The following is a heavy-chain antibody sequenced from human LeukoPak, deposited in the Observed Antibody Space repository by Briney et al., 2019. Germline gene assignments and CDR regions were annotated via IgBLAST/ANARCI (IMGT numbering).Heavy chain of an antibody. V-gene: IGHV4-59*01. CDR1: GGSFNVFY. D-gene: IGHD2-21*01. J-gene: IGHJ4*02. CDR2: VYYNGGT. Sequence: SETLSLTCSVSGGSFNVFYCSWIRQPPGKGLEWIGYVYYNGGTIYNPSLKSRVTMSLDPSKYQFSLKLNSVTAADTAVYYCARGDVWIDSWGQGTLVTVSS. CDR3: ARGDVWIDS.